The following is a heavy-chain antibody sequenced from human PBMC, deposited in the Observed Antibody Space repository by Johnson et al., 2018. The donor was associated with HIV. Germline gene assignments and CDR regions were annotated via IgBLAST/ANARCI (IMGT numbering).Heavy chain of an antibody. CDR1: GFTFSSYA. D-gene: IGHD6-19*01. J-gene: IGHJ3*02. CDR2: ICCDGNNK. Sequence: MQLVESGGGVVQPGRSLRLSCAASGFTFSSYAMHRVRQAPGKGLEWLAVICCDGNNKNYADSVKGRFTISRDNSKNTLYLQMNSLRAEDTAVYYCAGDGWGSRGWDDAFDMWGHGTMVIVSS. V-gene: IGHV3-30*14. CDR3: AGDGWGSRGWDDAFDM.